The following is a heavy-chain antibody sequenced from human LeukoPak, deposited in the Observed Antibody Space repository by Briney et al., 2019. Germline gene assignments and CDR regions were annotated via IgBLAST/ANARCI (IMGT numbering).Heavy chain of an antibody. D-gene: IGHD3-22*01. CDR2: INPSGGST. J-gene: IGHJ5*02. V-gene: IGHV1-46*01. Sequence: ASVKVSCKASGYTFTSYYMHWVRQAPGQGLEWMGIINPSGGSTSYAQKFQGRVTMTRDMSTSTAYMELRSLRSDDTAVYYCARARYYYDSSGYDNWFDPWGQGTLVTVSS. CDR3: ARARYYYDSSGYDNWFDP. CDR1: GYTFTSYY.